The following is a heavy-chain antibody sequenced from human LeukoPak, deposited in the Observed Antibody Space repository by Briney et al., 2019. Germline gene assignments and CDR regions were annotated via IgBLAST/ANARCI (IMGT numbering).Heavy chain of an antibody. V-gene: IGHV1-46*01. J-gene: IGHJ4*02. Sequence: GASVKVSCKASGYTFTSYYMHWVRQAPGQGLEWMGLINPSGGSTVYAQKLQGTVTMTRHTSTSTVYLELSSLRSEDTAVYYCARDTSSAYYFDYWGQGTLVTVSS. CDR3: ARDTSSAYYFDY. CDR1: GYTFTSYY. D-gene: IGHD6-13*01. CDR2: INPSGGST.